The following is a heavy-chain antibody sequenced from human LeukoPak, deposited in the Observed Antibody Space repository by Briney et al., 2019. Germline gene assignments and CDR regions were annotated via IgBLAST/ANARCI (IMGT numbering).Heavy chain of an antibody. J-gene: IGHJ4*02. D-gene: IGHD3-22*01. CDR2: INPNSGGT. V-gene: IGHV1-2*02. CDR3: ARGTYYDSSGYAY. Sequence: ASVKVSCKASGYTFTGYYMHWVRQAPGQGLEWMGWINPNSGGTNYAQKFQGRVTMPRDTSISTAYMELSRLRSDDTAVYYCARGTYYDSSGYAYWGQGTLVTVSS. CDR1: GYTFTGYY.